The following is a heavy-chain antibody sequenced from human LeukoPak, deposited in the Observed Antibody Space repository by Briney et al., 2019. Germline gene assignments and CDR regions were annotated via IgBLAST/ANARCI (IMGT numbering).Heavy chain of an antibody. CDR3: ARDVTEPVFHDT. V-gene: IGHV3-23*01. CDR2: ISNSGDNK. CDR1: GFTFYNYA. J-gene: IGHJ4*02. Sequence: PGGSLRLSCAASGFTFYNYAMAWVRHAPGKGLEWVSSISNSGDNKYYADAVKGRFTISRDNSKNTVYLQMYSLRVEDTARYYCARDVTEPVFHDTWGQGTLASVSS. D-gene: IGHD2-21*01.